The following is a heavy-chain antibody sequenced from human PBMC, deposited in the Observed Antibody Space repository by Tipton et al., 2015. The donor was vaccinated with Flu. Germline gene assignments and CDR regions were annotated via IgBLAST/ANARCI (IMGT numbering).Heavy chain of an antibody. CDR3: ARVWSSFVATASLDY. V-gene: IGHV4-39*07. Sequence: TLSLTCTVSGGSISTSGYYWGWIRQPPGKGLEWIGSIRYGGSSYYTPSLKSRVTISLDMSKDQFSLKLASVTAADTAVYYCARVWSSFVATASLDYWGRGTLVTVSS. D-gene: IGHD1-1*01. CDR1: GGSISTSGYY. J-gene: IGHJ4*02. CDR2: IRYGGSS.